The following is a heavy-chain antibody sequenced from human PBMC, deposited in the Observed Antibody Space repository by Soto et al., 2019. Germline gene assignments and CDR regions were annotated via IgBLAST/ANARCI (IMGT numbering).Heavy chain of an antibody. V-gene: IGHV5-51*01. Sequence: ESLNISCKGSVYNFAGYWIAWVRQMPGKGLELMGIIYPSDSDTRYRPSVQGQVTISADKSISSAYLQWSSLRASDTAMYYCARGGVSTRTFDYWGQGTPVTVSS. J-gene: IGHJ4*02. CDR3: ARGGVSTRTFDY. CDR1: VYNFAGYW. D-gene: IGHD3-3*01. CDR2: IYPSDSDT.